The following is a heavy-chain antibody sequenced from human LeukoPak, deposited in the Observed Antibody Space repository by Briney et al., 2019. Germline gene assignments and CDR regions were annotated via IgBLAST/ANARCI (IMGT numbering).Heavy chain of an antibody. Sequence: GGSLRLSCAASGITFSSYSMNWVRQAPGKGLEWVSSISSTSSYIYYADSVKGRFTISRDNAKNSLYLQMNSLRAEDTAVYYCARVAGYSDSSGYYYYFDYWGQGTLVTVSS. CDR2: ISSTSSYI. CDR1: GITFSSYS. J-gene: IGHJ4*02. CDR3: ARVAGYSDSSGYYYYFDY. V-gene: IGHV3-21*01. D-gene: IGHD3-22*01.